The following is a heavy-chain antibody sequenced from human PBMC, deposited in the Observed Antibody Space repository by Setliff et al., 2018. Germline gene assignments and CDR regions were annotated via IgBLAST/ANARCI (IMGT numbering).Heavy chain of an antibody. J-gene: IGHJ4*02. Sequence: ASVKVSCKASGYTFTSYGISWVRQAPGQGLEWMGWMNPNSGNTGYAQKFQGRVTMTKNTLYLQMNSLRPEDTAVYYCARTCSGSGCYAGLESWGQGTPVTVSS. CDR3: ARTCSGSGCYAGLES. V-gene: IGHV1-8*02. D-gene: IGHD2-15*01. CDR1: GYTFTSYG. CDR2: MNPNSGNT.